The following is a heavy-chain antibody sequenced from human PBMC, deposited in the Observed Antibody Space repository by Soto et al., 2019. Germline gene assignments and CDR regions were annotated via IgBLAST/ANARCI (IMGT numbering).Heavy chain of an antibody. J-gene: IGHJ6*02. CDR1: GGTFSSFA. V-gene: IGHV1-69*12. Sequence: QVLLVQSGAEVKKPGSSMKVSCKTSGGTFSSFAISWVRLVPGQGLEWMGVIIPKFATPTYAQTFQGRVSMTADDATSAAYMELRSLRSEDTAVYYCARDRVMRGNSYYYGMDVWGQGTTVTVSS. CDR2: IIPKFATP. CDR3: ARDRVMRGNSYYYGMDV. D-gene: IGHD4-4*01.